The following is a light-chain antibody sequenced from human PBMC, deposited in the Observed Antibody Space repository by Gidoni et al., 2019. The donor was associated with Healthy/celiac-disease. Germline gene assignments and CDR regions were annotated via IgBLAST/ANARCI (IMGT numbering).Light chain of an antibody. Sequence: SEMTQSPSSVSASVGDRDTITCRASQGISSCLAWYQQKPGNAPKLLIYAASSSQSGVPSRFSGSGSGTDFTLTISSLQPEDFAAYYCQQANNFPPTFGQGTKVEIK. CDR2: AAS. CDR1: QGISSC. CDR3: QQANNFPPT. V-gene: IGKV1-12*01. J-gene: IGKJ1*01.